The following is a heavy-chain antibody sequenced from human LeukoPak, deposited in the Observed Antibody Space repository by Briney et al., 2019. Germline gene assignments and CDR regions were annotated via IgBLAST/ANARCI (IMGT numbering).Heavy chain of an antibody. D-gene: IGHD5-12*01. CDR3: ARVQRGYSGRTTPQNNWFDP. Sequence: KASETLSLTCTVSGGSISSSSYYWGWIRQPPGKGLEWIGSIYYSGSTYYNPSLKSRVTISVDTSKNQFSLKLSSVTAADTAVYYCARVQRGYSGRTTPQNNWFDPWGQGTLVTVSS. J-gene: IGHJ5*02. CDR1: GGSISSSSYY. V-gene: IGHV4-39*01. CDR2: IYYSGST.